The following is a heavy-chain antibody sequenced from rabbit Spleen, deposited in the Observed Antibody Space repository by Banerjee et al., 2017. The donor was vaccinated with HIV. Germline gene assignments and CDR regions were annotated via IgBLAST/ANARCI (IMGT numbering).Heavy chain of an antibody. CDR2: VNIVTGKS. CDR3: ARETSSGWGVLLYYFSL. CDR1: GFSFSSSDY. J-gene: IGHJ4*01. V-gene: IGHV1S40*01. D-gene: IGHD4-1*01. Sequence: QSLEESGGDLVKPGASLTLTCTASGFSFSSSDYMCWVRQAPGKGLEWIACVNIVTGKSVYASWAKGRFIMSRTSSTTVTLQMTSLTAADTATYFCARETSSGWGVLLYYFSLWGPGTLVTVS.